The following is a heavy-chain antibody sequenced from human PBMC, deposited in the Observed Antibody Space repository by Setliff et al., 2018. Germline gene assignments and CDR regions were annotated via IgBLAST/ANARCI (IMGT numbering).Heavy chain of an antibody. CDR1: GFSLSTSGVG. V-gene: IGHV2-5*01. Sequence: VSGPTLVNPTQTLTLTRTFSGFSLSTSGVGVGWIRQPPGKALEWLALIYWNDDKRYSPSLKSRLTITKDTSQNQVVLTMTNMDPVDTATYYCAHKYGDYVRYFQHWGQGTLVTVSS. J-gene: IGHJ1*01. CDR3: AHKYGDYVRYFQH. D-gene: IGHD4-17*01. CDR2: IYWNDDK.